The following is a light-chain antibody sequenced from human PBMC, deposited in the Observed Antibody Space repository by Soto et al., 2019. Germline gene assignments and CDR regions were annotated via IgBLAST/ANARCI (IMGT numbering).Light chain of an antibody. Sequence: QSALTQPASVSGSPGQSITISCSGTRNDVGGYNFVSWYQHHPGKVPKLMIYEVSNRASGVSNRFSGAKSANTASLTISGLQTEDEADYYCSSYTTSSTLVFGGGTKLTVL. CDR2: EVS. V-gene: IGLV2-14*01. CDR3: SSYTTSSTLV. CDR1: RNDVGGYNF. J-gene: IGLJ2*01.